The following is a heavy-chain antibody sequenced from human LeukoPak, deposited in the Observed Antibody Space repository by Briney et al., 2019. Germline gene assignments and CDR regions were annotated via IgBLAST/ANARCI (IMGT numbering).Heavy chain of an antibody. CDR1: GFTFSSYS. J-gene: IGHJ4*02. D-gene: IGHD6-13*01. V-gene: IGHV3-21*01. Sequence: PGGSLRLSCAASGFTFSSYSMNWVRQAPGKGLEWVSSISSSSSYIYYADSVKGRFTISRDNAKNSLYLQMNSLRAEDTAVYYCARDGVKGVAAAGRVFDYWGQGTPVTVSS. CDR2: ISSSSSYI. CDR3: ARDGVKGVAAAGRVFDY.